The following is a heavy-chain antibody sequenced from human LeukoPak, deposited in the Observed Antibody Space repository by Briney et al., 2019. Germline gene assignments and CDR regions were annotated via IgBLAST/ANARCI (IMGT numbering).Heavy chain of an antibody. CDR1: GFNFNNYVNYV. V-gene: IGHV3-23*01. Sequence: GGTLRLSCAASGFNFNNYVNYVMSWVRQASGKGLEWVSSIDHGGDFTSYADSVKGRFTISRDNSKNTLYLQMDSLRAEDTAVYYCAKLGISTPLDIWGQGTMVTVSS. CDR3: AKLGISTPLDI. CDR2: IDHGGDFT. D-gene: IGHD7-27*01. J-gene: IGHJ3*02.